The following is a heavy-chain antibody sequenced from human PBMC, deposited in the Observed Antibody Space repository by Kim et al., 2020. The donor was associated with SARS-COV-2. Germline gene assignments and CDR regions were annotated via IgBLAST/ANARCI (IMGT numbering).Heavy chain of an antibody. D-gene: IGHD6-13*01. Sequence: YYADAVKGRFTISRDNSKNTLYLQMNSLRAEDTAVYYCARGGQQLVPFDYWGQGTLVTVSS. CDR3: ARGGQQLVPFDY. J-gene: IGHJ4*02. V-gene: IGHV3-53*01.